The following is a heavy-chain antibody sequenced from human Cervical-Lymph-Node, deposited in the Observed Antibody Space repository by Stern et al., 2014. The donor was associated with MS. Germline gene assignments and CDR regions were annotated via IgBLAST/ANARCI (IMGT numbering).Heavy chain of an antibody. CDR2: IYPGDSET. V-gene: IGHV5-51*03. Sequence: EVQLVQSGAEVKKPGESLRISCEVSGYKFTNNWIGWVRQMPGQGLEWVGIIYPGDSETRYSPSFQGQVTILVDKSNTTAYLQWSSLKASDTALYYCARRGHGYMGIDYWGQGTPVTVSS. J-gene: IGHJ4*02. CDR3: ARRGHGYMGIDY. CDR1: GYKFTNNW. D-gene: IGHD5-24*01.